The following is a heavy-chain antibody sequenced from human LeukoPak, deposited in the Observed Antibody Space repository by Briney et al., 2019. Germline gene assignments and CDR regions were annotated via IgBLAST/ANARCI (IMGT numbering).Heavy chain of an antibody. V-gene: IGHV3-30*04. CDR1: GFTFSPYL. CDR2: ISYDGSNK. D-gene: IGHD3-10*01. CDR3: AKDRSRWGGKGLEY. Sequence: GGSLRLSCAASGFTFSPYLMHWVRQTPGKGLEWVAAISYDGSNKYYTDSVQSHFIISRDNSKNTLYLQLNILRAEDTAVYYCAKDRSRWGGKGLEYWGQGTLVTVSS. J-gene: IGHJ4*02.